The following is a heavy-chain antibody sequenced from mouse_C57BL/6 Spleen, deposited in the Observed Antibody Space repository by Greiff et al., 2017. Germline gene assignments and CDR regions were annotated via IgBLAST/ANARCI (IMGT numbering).Heavy chain of an antibody. CDR2: IAPEDGET. Sequence: EVQLQQSGAALVKPGASVKLSCTASGFNIKDSYMHWVKQRTEPGLEWLGRIAPEDGETTSAPQLPGKATIQSDTSSNTAYLPLSSLTSEDTAVYYCALTTVVALHWYFDVWGTGTTVTVSS. CDR1: GFNIKDSY. J-gene: IGHJ1*03. CDR3: ALTTVVALHWYFDV. D-gene: IGHD1-1*01. V-gene: IGHV14-2*01.